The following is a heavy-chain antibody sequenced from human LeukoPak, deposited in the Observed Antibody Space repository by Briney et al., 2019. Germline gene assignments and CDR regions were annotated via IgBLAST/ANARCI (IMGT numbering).Heavy chain of an antibody. CDR1: GGSISSGSYY. D-gene: IGHD3-22*01. Sequence: SETLSLTCTVSGGSISSGSYYWSWIRQPAGKGLEWIGRIYTSGSTNCNPSLKSRVTISVDTSKNQFSLKLSSVTAADTAVYYCARAEGGYYDSSGDYWFDPWGQGTLVTVSS. V-gene: IGHV4-61*02. CDR2: IYTSGST. J-gene: IGHJ5*02. CDR3: ARAEGGYYDSSGDYWFDP.